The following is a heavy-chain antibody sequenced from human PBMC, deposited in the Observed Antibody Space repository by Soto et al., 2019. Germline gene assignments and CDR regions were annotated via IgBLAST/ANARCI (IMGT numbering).Heavy chain of an antibody. CDR3: ARSNDDDSILGYGY. CDR1: GGSMSTSHW. CDR2: IYHSGTT. J-gene: IGHJ4*02. Sequence: QVQLRESGPGLVKPSGTLSLTCAVSGGSMSTSHWWAWVRQSPGKGLEWIGEIYHSGTTYYNPSLKGRVTISVDKFERRFSLKLDTVTAADTAIYCCARSNDDDSILGYGYWGQGSLVSVSS. D-gene: IGHD3-22*01. V-gene: IGHV4-4*01.